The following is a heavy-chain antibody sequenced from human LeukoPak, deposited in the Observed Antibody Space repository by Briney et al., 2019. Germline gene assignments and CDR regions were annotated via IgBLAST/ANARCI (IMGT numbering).Heavy chain of an antibody. CDR1: GYTFTGYY. CDR2: INPNSGGT. J-gene: IGHJ6*03. D-gene: IGHD2/OR15-2a*01. V-gene: IGHV1-2*02. CDR3: ARNIGSQVYMDV. Sequence: GSSVKVSCKASGYTFTGYYMHWVRQAPGQGREWMGWINPNSGGTNYAQKFQGRVTMTRDTSISTAYMELSRLRSDDTAVYYCARNIGSQVYMDVWGKGTTVTVSS.